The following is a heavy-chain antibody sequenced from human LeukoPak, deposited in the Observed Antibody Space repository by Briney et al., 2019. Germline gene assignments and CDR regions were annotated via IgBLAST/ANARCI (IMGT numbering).Heavy chain of an antibody. D-gene: IGHD3-3*01. Sequence: GGSLRLSCAASGFTFSSYGMHWVRQAPGKGLEWVAFIRYDGSNKYYADSVKGRFTISRDNSKNTLYLQMNSLRAEDTAVYYCAQLGFTIFGVVITKWTQSIDYWGQGTLVTVSS. J-gene: IGHJ4*02. V-gene: IGHV3-30*02. CDR3: AQLGFTIFGVVITKWTQSIDY. CDR1: GFTFSSYG. CDR2: IRYDGSNK.